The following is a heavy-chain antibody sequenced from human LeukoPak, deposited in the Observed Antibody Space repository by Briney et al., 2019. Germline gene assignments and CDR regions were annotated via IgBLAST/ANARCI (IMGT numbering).Heavy chain of an antibody. CDR3: AKVEYSSGWCGHFEY. CDR1: GFTFSSYG. J-gene: IGHJ4*02. D-gene: IGHD6-19*01. CDR2: ISYDGNNK. Sequence: PGRSLRLSCAASGFTFSSYGMHWVRQAPGKGLEWVAVISYDGNNKYYADSVKGRFSISRDNSKNTLYLQMNSLRAEDTAVYYCAKVEYSSGWCGHFEYWGQGTLVTVSS. V-gene: IGHV3-30*18.